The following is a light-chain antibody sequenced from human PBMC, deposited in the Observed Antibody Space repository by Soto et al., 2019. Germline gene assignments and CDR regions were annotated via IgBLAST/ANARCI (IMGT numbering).Light chain of an antibody. CDR1: QSLLHTTGKNH. CDR2: LGS. Sequence: DIVMNQSPLSLSVSPGEPASISCRSSQSLLHTTGKNHLFWFVQKPGQSPQLLIYLGSYRASGVPDRFSGSGSGTDFTLKVSRVEAEDVGVYYCMQALQTHTFGQGTKLE. J-gene: IGKJ2*01. CDR3: MQALQTHT. V-gene: IGKV2-28*01.